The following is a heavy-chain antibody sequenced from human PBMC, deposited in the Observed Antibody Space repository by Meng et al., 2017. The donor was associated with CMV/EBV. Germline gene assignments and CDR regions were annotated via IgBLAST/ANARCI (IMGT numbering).Heavy chain of an antibody. V-gene: IGHV3-15*01. CDR2: IKSKTDGGTT. CDR3: TTGVGYCSSTSCWPVGY. CDR1: GFTFSNAW. D-gene: IGHD2-2*01. Sequence: SCAASGFTFSNAWMSWVRQAPGKGLEWVGRIKSKTDGGTTDYAAPVKGRFTISRDDSKNTLYLQMNSLKTEDTAVYYCTTGVGYCSSTSCWPVGYWGQGTLVTVSS. J-gene: IGHJ4*02.